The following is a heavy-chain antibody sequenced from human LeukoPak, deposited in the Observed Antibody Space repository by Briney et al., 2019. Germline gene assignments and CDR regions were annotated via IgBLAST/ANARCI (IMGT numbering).Heavy chain of an antibody. CDR1: GFTFSSYA. D-gene: IGHD3-16*02. CDR3: ARLAGVWGTYRFDY. CDR2: ISYDGSNK. Sequence: PGRSLRLSCAASGFTFSSYAMHWVRQAPGKGLEWVAVISYDGSNKYYADSVKGRFTISRDNSKNSLYLQMNSLRAEDTAVYYCARLAGVWGTYRFDYWGQGTLVTVSS. V-gene: IGHV3-30*04. J-gene: IGHJ4*02.